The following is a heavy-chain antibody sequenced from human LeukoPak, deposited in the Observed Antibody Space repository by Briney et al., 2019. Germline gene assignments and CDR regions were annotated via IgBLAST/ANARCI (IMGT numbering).Heavy chain of an antibody. CDR2: ISGSGSTT. CDR3: AKSGGLSGSERLGMDV. D-gene: IGHD3-10*01. Sequence: PGGSLRLSCATSGFTFSSYAVGWVRQAPGKGLEWVSSISGSGSTTYYADSVKGRFTISRDNSINTLYLQMSSLRAEDAAVYYCAKSGGLSGSERLGMDVWGQGTTVTVSS. CDR1: GFTFSSYA. J-gene: IGHJ6*02. V-gene: IGHV3-23*01.